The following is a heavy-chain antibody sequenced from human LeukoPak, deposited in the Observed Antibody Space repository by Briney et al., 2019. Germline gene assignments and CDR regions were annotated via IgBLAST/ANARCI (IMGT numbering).Heavy chain of an antibody. CDR2: VDIDGGST. J-gene: IGHJ4*02. Sequence: PGGSLRLSCAASGFTFSNYALHWVRQAQGKGLEYVSAVDIDGGSTYYANSVKGRFTISRDNSKSTLYLQMDSLRPEDMAVYYCTSRDDSGYWGQGTLVTVSS. CDR3: TSRDDSGY. CDR1: GFTFSNYA. V-gene: IGHV3-64*01. D-gene: IGHD5-24*01.